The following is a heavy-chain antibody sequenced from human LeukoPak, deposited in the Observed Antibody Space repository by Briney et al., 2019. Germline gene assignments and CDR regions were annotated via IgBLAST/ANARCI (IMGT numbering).Heavy chain of an antibody. CDR3: ASPDLVVPAATNYYYYYGMDV. J-gene: IGHJ6*02. V-gene: IGHV1-18*01. CDR2: ISAHNGNT. CDR1: GYTFTSYG. D-gene: IGHD2-2*01. Sequence: ASVKVSCKASGYTFTSYGISWVRQAPGQGLEWMGWISAHNGNTNYAQKLQGRVTMTTDTSTSTAYMELRSLRSDDTAVYYCASPDLVVPAATNYYYYYGMDVWGQGTTVTVSS.